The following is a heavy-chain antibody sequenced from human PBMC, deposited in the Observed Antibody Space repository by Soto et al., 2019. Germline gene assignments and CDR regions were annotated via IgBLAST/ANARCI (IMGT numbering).Heavy chain of an antibody. CDR1: GGSISSYY. D-gene: IGHD2-15*01. CDR3: ARGQSVVVANDAFDI. CDR2: IYYSGST. J-gene: IGHJ3*02. Sequence: KPSETLSLTCTVSGGSISSYYWSWIRQPPGKGLEWIGYIYYSGSTNYNPSLKSRVTISVDTSKNQFSLKLSSVTAADTAVYYCARGQSVVVANDAFDIWAKGQWSPSPQ. V-gene: IGHV4-59*01.